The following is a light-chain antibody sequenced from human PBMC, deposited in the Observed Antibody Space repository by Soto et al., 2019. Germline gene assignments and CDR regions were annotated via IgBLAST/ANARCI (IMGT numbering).Light chain of an antibody. CDR3: QQYDVHST. CDR1: QSISGW. J-gene: IGKJ1*01. V-gene: IGKV1-5*03. CDR2: KAS. Sequence: DIQMTQSPSTLSASVGDRVIITCRASQSISGWLAWYQQKPGIARKLLIYKASTLQDGVPPRFSGSGFWTEFTLTISSVQPDDCGLYYCQQYDVHSTLGQGPKVDI.